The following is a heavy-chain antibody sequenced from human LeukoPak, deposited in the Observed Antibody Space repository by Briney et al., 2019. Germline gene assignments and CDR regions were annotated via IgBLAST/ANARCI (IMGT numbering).Heavy chain of an antibody. Sequence: SVKVSCKASGGTFSSYAISWVRQAPGQGLEWMGRIIPILGIANSAQKFQGRVTLTADKSTSTAYMELSSLRSEDTAVYYCARATTVTTYGYFQHWGQGTLVTVSS. J-gene: IGHJ1*01. CDR3: ARATTVTTYGYFQH. V-gene: IGHV1-69*04. D-gene: IGHD4-17*01. CDR1: GGTFSSYA. CDR2: IIPILGIA.